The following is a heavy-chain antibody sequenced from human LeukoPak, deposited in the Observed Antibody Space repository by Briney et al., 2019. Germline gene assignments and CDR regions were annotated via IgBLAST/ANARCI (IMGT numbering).Heavy chain of an antibody. CDR2: INPNSGDT. CDR3: ARDYCSSTSCLFDY. V-gene: IGHV1-2*06. J-gene: IGHJ4*02. Sequence: ASVKVSCKASGYTFTAYHMHWVRQAPGQGLEWMGRINPNSGDTNYAQKFQGRVTMTRDTSISTAYMELNRLRSDDTAVYYCARDYCSSTSCLFDYWGQGTLVSVSS. CDR1: GYTFTAYH. D-gene: IGHD2-2*01.